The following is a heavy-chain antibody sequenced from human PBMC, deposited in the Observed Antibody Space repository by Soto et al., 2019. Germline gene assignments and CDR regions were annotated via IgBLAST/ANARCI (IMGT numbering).Heavy chain of an antibody. J-gene: IGHJ4*02. Sequence: QVQLVQSRPEVKNPGASVKVSCKASGYKFTNFGIAWIRQAPGQGLEWMGRISVYNGDTTFAQNFQDRVTLTTDTSTSTAYMELRSLRSDDTAVYYCARAEYYYDSSGSYLLFYFDYWVQGTLVTVSS. CDR2: ISVYNGDT. D-gene: IGHD3-22*01. V-gene: IGHV1-18*01. CDR1: GYKFTNFG. CDR3: ARAEYYYDSSGSYLLFYFDY.